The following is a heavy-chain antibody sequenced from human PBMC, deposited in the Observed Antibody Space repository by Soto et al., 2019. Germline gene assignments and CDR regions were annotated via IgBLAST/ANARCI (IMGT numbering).Heavy chain of an antibody. CDR1: NGSISSRSSY. CDR3: GGKDYGAKGYYFET. CDR2: IYYIGNT. D-gene: IGHD4-17*01. Sequence: QLQLQESGSGLVKPSETLSLTCIVSNGSISSRSSYWGWIRQTPGKGLEWIGSIYYIGNTYYNPSLQSRVTISLATSKTQFSLKMNSVTAADTAVYFCGGKDYGAKGYYFETWGQGALVTVSS. J-gene: IGHJ4*01. V-gene: IGHV4-39*01.